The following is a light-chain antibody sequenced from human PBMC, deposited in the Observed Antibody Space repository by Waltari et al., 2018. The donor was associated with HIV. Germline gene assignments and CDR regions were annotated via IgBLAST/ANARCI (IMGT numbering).Light chain of an antibody. J-gene: IGKJ4*01. CDR3: QQYYTTPLT. CDR1: RSVLSISNDRNY. V-gene: IGKV4-1*01. CDR2: WAS. Sequence: DIVMTQSPDSLVVSLGERATINCKSSRSVLSISNDRNYLAWYQQKSGQPPRLLIYWASSRESGVPARFSGSGSRTDFTLTINSLQAEDVAVYYCQQYYTTPLTFGGGTEVEIK.